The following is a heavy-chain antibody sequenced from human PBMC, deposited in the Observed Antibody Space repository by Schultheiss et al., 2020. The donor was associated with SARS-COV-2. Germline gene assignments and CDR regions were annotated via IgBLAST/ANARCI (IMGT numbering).Heavy chain of an antibody. CDR2: ISSNGGST. Sequence: GGSLRLSCSASGFTFSSYAMHWVRQAPGKGLEYVSAISSNGGSTYYADSVKGRFTISRHNSKNTLYLQMNSLRAEDTAVYYCAKFIAARYYYYGMDVWGQGTTVTVSS. V-gene: IGHV3-64*04. CDR3: AKFIAARYYYYGMDV. J-gene: IGHJ6*02. D-gene: IGHD6-6*01. CDR1: GFTFSSYA.